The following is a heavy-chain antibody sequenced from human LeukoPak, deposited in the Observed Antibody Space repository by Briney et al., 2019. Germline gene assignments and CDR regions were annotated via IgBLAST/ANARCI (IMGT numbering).Heavy chain of an antibody. CDR1: GYTFTSYG. Sequence: GASVKVSCKASGYTFTSYGISWVRQAPGQGLEWMGWNSAYNGNTNYAQKLQGRVTMTTDTSTSTAYMELRSLRSDDTAVYYCARDRREGRITIFGVVIIRPLDYWGQGTLVTVSS. CDR3: ARDRREGRITIFGVVIIRPLDY. V-gene: IGHV1-18*01. CDR2: NSAYNGNT. D-gene: IGHD3-3*01. J-gene: IGHJ4*02.